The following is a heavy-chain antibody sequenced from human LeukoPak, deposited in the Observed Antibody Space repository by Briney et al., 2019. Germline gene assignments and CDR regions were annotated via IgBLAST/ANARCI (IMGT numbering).Heavy chain of an antibody. V-gene: IGHV4-61*02. D-gene: IGHD1-26*01. CDR3: AREEALGSGSFDY. Sequence: PSETLSLTCSVSGGSISSDTYYWSWIRQPAGKGLEWIGRVYTSGSTNYNPSLKSRVTISVDTSKNQFSLKLGSVTAADTAVYYCAREEALGSGSFDYWGQGTLVTVSS. J-gene: IGHJ4*02. CDR1: GGSISSDTYY. CDR2: VYTSGST.